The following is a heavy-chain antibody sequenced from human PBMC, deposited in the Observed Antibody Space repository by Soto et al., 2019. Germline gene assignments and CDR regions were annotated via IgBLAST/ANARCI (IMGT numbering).Heavy chain of an antibody. D-gene: IGHD4-17*01. CDR3: VHPRSTVQIPPT. J-gene: IGHJ5*02. V-gene: IGHV3-64D*06. Sequence: HPVGSLRLSCSASGFTFSMFSMHWVRQAPGKGLEYVSGISSNGDSTYYADSVKGRFTISRDNSKNTLYLQMSSLRAVDTAVYYCVHPRSTVQIPPTWGQGTLVTVPQ. CDR2: ISSNGDST. CDR1: GFTFSMFS.